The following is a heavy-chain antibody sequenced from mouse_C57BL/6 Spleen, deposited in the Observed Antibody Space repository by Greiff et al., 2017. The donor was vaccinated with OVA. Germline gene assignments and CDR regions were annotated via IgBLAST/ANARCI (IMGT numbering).Heavy chain of an antibody. D-gene: IGHD1-1*01. CDR2: IDPSDSET. V-gene: IGHV1-52*01. J-gene: IGHJ1*03. Sequence: QVQLQQPGAELVRPGSSVKLSCKASGYTFTSYWMHWVKQRPIQGLEWIGNIDPSDSETHYNQKFKDKATLTVDKSSSTAYMQLSSLTSEDSAVYYGARRVVATDWYCDVWGTGTTVTVSS. CDR1: GYTFTSYW. CDR3: ARRVVATDWYCDV.